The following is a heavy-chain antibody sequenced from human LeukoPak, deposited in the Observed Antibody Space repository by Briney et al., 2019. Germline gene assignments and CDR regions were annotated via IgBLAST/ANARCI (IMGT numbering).Heavy chain of an antibody. CDR2: INSDGSST. J-gene: IGHJ4*02. D-gene: IGHD4-17*01. CDR3: ARAGNDYGDPYFDY. CDR1: GFTFSSYW. Sequence: PGGSLRLSCAASGFTFSSYWMHWVRQAPGKGLVWVSRINSDGSSTSYADSVKGRFTISRDNAKNTLYLQMNSLRVGDTAVYYCARAGNDYGDPYFDYWGQGTLVIVSS. V-gene: IGHV3-74*01.